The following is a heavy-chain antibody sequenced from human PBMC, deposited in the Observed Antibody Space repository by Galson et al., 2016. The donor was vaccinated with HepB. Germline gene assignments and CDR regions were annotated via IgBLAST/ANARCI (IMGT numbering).Heavy chain of an antibody. CDR2: VSWNSGSI. J-gene: IGHJ6*02. CDR3: AKSIGSSIAARGRRAGMDV. D-gene: IGHD6-6*01. CDR1: GFKIGDHA. Sequence: SLRLSCAASGFKIGDHAMHWVRQAPGKGLEWVSGVSWNSGSIGYADSVKGRFTISRDNAKNSLYLQMNSLRGEDTALYYCAKSIGSSIAARGRRAGMDVWGQGTTVTVSS. V-gene: IGHV3-9*01.